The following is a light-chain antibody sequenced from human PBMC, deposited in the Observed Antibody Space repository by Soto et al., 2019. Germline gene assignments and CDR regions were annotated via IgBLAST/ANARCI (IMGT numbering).Light chain of an antibody. V-gene: IGLV2-8*01. J-gene: IGLJ2*01. CDR1: SSDVDSYNY. CDR2: EVS. CDR3: TSYAGRNNLV. Sequence: QSVLTQPPSASGSPGHSVTISCTGTSSDVDSYNYVSWYQQHPGKAPKLIIYEVSKRPSGVPDRFSGSKSGNTASLTVSGLKAEDEADYYCTSYAGRNNLVFGGGTKLTVL.